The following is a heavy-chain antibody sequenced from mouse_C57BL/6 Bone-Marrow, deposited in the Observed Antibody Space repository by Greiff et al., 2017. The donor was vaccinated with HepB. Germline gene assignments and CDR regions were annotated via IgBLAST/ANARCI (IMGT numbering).Heavy chain of an antibody. D-gene: IGHD1-1*01. CDR2: ISDGGSYT. CDR1: GFTFSSYA. CDR3: ARDRGYYGSSFYWYFDV. V-gene: IGHV5-4*01. J-gene: IGHJ1*03. Sequence: EVQGVESGGGLVKPGGSLKLSCAASGFTFSSYAMSWVRQTPEKRLEWVATISDGGSYTYYPDNVKGRFTISRDNAKNHLYLQMSHLKSEDTAMYYCARDRGYYGSSFYWYFDVWGTGTTVTVSS.